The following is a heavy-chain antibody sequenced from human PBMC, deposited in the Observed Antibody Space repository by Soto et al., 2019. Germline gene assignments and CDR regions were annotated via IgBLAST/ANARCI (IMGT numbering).Heavy chain of an antibody. Sequence: EVQLLESGGGLVQPGGSLRLSCAASGFTFTSYAMSWVRQAPGKGLEWVSAMSGNGDTTYYADSVKGRFTISRDNSKNTLCLQMDSLRAEDTAVYYCAIHKFYDAIKSFDHWGQGTQVTVSS. CDR3: AIHKFYDAIKSFDH. D-gene: IGHD3-3*01. V-gene: IGHV3-23*01. J-gene: IGHJ4*02. CDR1: GFTFTSYA. CDR2: MSGNGDTT.